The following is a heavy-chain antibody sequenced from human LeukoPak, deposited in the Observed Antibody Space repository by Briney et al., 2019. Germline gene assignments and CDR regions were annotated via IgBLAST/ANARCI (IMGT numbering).Heavy chain of an antibody. CDR1: GFTFSSYA. V-gene: IGHV3-23*01. CDR2: VSNGGGST. CDR3: AKSPVPYYYGMDV. D-gene: IGHD6-6*01. J-gene: IGHJ6*02. Sequence: PGGSLRVSCAASGFTFSSYAMSWVRQAPGKGLEWVSAVSNGGGSTYYADSVKGRFTISRDNSKNTLFLQMNSLRAEDTAVYYCAKSPVPYYYGMDVWGQGTTVTVSS.